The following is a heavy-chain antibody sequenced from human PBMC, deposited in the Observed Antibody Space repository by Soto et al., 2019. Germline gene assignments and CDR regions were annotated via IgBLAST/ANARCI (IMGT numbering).Heavy chain of an antibody. CDR3: ARAGPEDAFDI. Sequence: GGSLRLSCVASGFTFSDYYMSWIRQAPGKGLEWVSYISSSGSAIYYADSVKGRFTISRDNAKNSLYLQMNSLRAEDTAVYYCARAGPEDAFDIWGQGTMVTVSS. V-gene: IGHV3-11*01. J-gene: IGHJ3*02. CDR1: GFTFSDYY. CDR2: ISSSGSAI.